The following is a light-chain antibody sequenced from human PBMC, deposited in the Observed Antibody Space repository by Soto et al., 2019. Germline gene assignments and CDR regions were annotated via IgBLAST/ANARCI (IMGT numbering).Light chain of an antibody. Sequence: EVVLTQSPGTLSLSPGERATLSCRASQSVSMSYLSWNQQKPGQAPRLLIFGVSSRAAGIPDRFTGSGSGTDFALTISRLEPEDFAVYYCQQYGDSPYTFGQGTKLEIK. J-gene: IGKJ2*01. CDR2: GVS. V-gene: IGKV3-20*01. CDR1: QSVSMSY. CDR3: QQYGDSPYT.